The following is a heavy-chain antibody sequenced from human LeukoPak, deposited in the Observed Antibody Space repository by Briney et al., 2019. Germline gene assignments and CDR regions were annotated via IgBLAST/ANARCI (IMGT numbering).Heavy chain of an antibody. CDR1: GGSISSGGYS. Sequence: SETLSLTCAVSGGSISSGGYSWSWIRQPPGKGLEWIGYIYHSESTYYNPSLKSRVTISVDRSKNQFSLKPSSVTAADTAVYYCARARGYDSSGYYPYYFDYWGQGTLVTVSS. V-gene: IGHV4-30-2*01. CDR3: ARARGYDSSGYYPYYFDY. D-gene: IGHD3-22*01. CDR2: IYHSEST. J-gene: IGHJ4*02.